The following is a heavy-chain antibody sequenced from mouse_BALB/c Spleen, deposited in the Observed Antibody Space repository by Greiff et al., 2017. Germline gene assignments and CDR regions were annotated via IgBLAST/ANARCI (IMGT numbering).Heavy chain of an antibody. J-gene: IGHJ2*01. V-gene: IGHV1S132*01. Sequence: QVQLQQSGAELVKPGASVKLSCKTSGYTFTSYWIQWVKQRPGQGLGWIGEIFPGTGTTYYNEKFKGKATLTIDTSSSTAYMQLSSLTSEDSAVYFCARGDTPYYFDYWGQGTTLTVSS. CDR2: IFPGTGTT. CDR3: ARGDTPYYFDY. CDR1: GYTFTSYW.